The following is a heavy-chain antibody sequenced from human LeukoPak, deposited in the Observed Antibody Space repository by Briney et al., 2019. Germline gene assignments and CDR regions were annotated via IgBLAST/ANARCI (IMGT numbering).Heavy chain of an antibody. J-gene: IGHJ3*02. CDR1: GGSISTSNYY. CDR2: IFYSGST. V-gene: IGHV4-39*07. CDR3: AKSNGYGLMDI. D-gene: IGHD3-22*01. Sequence: SETLSLTCTVSGGSISTSNYYWGWVRQPPGKALEWIGNIFYSGSTYYSPSLKSRVTISLDTSRNQFSLKLNSVTAADTAVYYCAKSNGYGLMDIWGQGTMVTVSS.